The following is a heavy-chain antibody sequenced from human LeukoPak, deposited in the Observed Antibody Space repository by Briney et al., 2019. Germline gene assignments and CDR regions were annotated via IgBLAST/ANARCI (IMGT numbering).Heavy chain of an antibody. CDR3: ARGTHIVVVPAAILFDP. D-gene: IGHD2-2*01. Sequence: SETLSLTCTVSGGTISSYYWSWLRQAPGKGLEWVGNIYYSGSTNYNPSLKSRVTISVDTSKNQFSLKLSSVTAADTAVYYCARGTHIVVVPAAILFDPWGQGTLVTVSS. V-gene: IGHV4-59*01. J-gene: IGHJ5*02. CDR2: IYYSGST. CDR1: GGTISSYY.